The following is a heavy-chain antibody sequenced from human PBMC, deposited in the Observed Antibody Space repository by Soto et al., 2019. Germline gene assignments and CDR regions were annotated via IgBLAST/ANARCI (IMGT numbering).Heavy chain of an antibody. Sequence: GGSLRLSCAASGFTFSSYGIHWVRQAPGKGLEWVAVISYDGSNKYYADSVKGRFTISRDNSKNTLYLQMNSLRAEDTAVYYCAKDQGRITMVRGVSEQDYYYYGMDVWGQGTTVTVSS. D-gene: IGHD3-10*01. CDR2: ISYDGSNK. J-gene: IGHJ6*02. CDR3: AKDQGRITMVRGVSEQDYYYYGMDV. CDR1: GFTFSSYG. V-gene: IGHV3-30*18.